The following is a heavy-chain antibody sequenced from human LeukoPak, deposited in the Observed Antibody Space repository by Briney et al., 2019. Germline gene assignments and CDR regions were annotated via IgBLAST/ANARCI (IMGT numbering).Heavy chain of an antibody. Sequence: SETLSLTCTVSGGSISRYYWSWIRQPPGKGLEWTGSMDDSGSTNYNPSLKSRVTISVDTSKNQFSLRLSSVTAADTAVYYCASRSYYHAGGGAFDIWGQGTMVTVSS. CDR1: GGSISRYY. V-gene: IGHV4-59*08. CDR2: MDDSGST. J-gene: IGHJ3*02. CDR3: ASRSYYHAGGGAFDI. D-gene: IGHD3-10*01.